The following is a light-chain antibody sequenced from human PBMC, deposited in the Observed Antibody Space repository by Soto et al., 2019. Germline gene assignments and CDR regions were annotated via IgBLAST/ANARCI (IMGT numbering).Light chain of an antibody. J-gene: IGKJ5*01. CDR1: QSVSSY. CDR3: KQGSSSPPWIP. V-gene: IGKV3-11*02. CDR2: YAS. Sequence: EIVLSQSPATLSLSPGERATLSCRASQSVSSYLAWYQQKPAQAPRLLIYYASNRATGIPGKFSGRGSERDITRTTSSLEPEDSADYRSKQGSSSPPWIPCGQGTRLEIK.